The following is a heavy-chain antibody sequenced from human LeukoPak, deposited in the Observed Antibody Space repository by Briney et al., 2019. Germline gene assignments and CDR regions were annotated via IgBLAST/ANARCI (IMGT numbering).Heavy chain of an antibody. CDR2: IWYDGSNK. Sequence: GKSLRLSCAASGFTFRGFGMHWVRQAPGKGLEWVAVIWYDGSNKYYADSVKGRFTISRDNPKNTLYVQMNSLRAEDTAVYYCARGRGADYGGNSGYFDYWGQETLVTVSS. CDR3: ARGRGADYGGNSGYFDY. CDR1: GFTFRGFG. D-gene: IGHD4-23*01. J-gene: IGHJ4*02. V-gene: IGHV3-33*01.